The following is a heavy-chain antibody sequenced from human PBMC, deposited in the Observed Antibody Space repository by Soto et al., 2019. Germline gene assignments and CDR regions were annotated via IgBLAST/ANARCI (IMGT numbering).Heavy chain of an antibody. CDR1: GFTFSSYS. J-gene: IGHJ4*02. CDR3: ARDSGSNYFDY. Sequence: GGSLRLSCAASGFTFSSYSMNWVRQAPGKGLEWEAVISYGGSNKDYADSVKGRFTISRDNSKNTLYLQMNSLRAEDTAVYYCARDSGSNYFDYWGQGTLVTVSS. D-gene: IGHD6-25*01. V-gene: IGHV3-30*03. CDR2: ISYGGSNK.